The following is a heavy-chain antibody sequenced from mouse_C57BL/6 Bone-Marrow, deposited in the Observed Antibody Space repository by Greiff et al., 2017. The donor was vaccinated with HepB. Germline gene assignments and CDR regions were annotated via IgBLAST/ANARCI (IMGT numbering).Heavy chain of an antibody. V-gene: IGHV1-55*01. CDR2: IYPGSGST. Sequence: QVQLQQPGAELVKPGASVKMSCKASGYTFTSYWITWVKQRPGQGLEWIGDIYPGSGSTNYNEKFKSKATLTVDTSSSTAYMQLSSLTSEDSAVYYCARYGSSYDWYVDVWGTGTTVTVSA. CDR1: GYTFTSYW. D-gene: IGHD1-1*01. J-gene: IGHJ1*03. CDR3: ARYGSSYDWYVDV.